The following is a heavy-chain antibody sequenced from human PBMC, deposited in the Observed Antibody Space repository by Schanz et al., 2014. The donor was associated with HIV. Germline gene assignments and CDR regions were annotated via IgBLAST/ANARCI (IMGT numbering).Heavy chain of an antibody. D-gene: IGHD2-15*01. V-gene: IGHV3-21*02. J-gene: IGHJ3*01. Sequence: EVQLEESGGGLVKPGGSLRLSCAASGFTFSIYSMNWVRQAPGKGLGGVSSIRSDSSYIFYADSMKGRFTISRDNARNSLYLQIRSLRAEDTAVYYCARGGLGVVAEGNAFDLWGQGTLVTVSS. CDR2: IRSDSSYI. CDR3: ARGGLGVVAEGNAFDL. CDR1: GFTFSIYS.